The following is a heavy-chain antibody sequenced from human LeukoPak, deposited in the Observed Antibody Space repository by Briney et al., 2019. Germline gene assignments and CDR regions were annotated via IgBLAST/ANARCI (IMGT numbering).Heavy chain of an antibody. CDR1: GYSFTSYW. CDR3: ARRGYRGSDYYYYGMDV. CDR2: IYPGDSDT. D-gene: IGHD5-12*01. V-gene: IGHV5-51*01. J-gene: IGHJ6*02. Sequence: AGESLKISCKGSGYSFTSYWIGWARQMPGKGLEWMGIIYPGDSDTRYSPSFQGQVTISADKSISTAYLQWSSLKASDTAVYYCARRGYRGSDYYYYGMDVWGQGTTVTVSS.